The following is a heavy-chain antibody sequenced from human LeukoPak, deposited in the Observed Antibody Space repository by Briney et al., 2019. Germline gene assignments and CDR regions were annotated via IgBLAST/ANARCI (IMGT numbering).Heavy chain of an antibody. J-gene: IGHJ5*02. CDR1: GYSFTYW. CDR3: VRQPPGVYDTTQNWFDP. CDR2: IAPSDSYT. V-gene: IGHV5-10-1*01. Sequence: GESLKISCKGSGYSFTYWIGWVRQMPGKGLEWMGRIAPSDSYTNYNPSFEGHVTMSVEKSITTVYLQWSSLKASDTAMYYCVRQPPGVYDTTQNWFDPWGQGTLVTVSS. D-gene: IGHD3-22*01.